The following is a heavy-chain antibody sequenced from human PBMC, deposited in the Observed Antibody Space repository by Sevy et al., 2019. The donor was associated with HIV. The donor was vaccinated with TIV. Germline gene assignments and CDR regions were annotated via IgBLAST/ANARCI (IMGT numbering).Heavy chain of an antibody. J-gene: IGHJ6*02. D-gene: IGHD3-10*01. V-gene: IGHV3-30*02. CDR2: IRYDGSNK. CDR1: GFTFSSYG. Sequence: GGSLRLSCAASGFTFSSYGMHWVRQAPGKGLEWVAFIRYDGSNKYYADSVKGRFTISRDNSKNTLYLQMNSLRAEDTAVYYCAKDLWTGLHYYYGMDVWGQGTMVTVSS. CDR3: AKDLWTGLHYYYGMDV.